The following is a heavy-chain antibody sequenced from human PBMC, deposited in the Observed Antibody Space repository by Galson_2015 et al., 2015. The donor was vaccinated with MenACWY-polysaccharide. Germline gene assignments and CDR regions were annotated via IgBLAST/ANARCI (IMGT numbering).Heavy chain of an antibody. CDR1: GFSVTTSGVG. D-gene: IGHD3-3*01. CDR3: AHRPDDSLTMAYYFDY. CDR2: IYWGGGK. V-gene: IGHV2-5*02. J-gene: IGHJ4*02. Sequence: PALVKPTQTLTLTCTFSGFSVTTSGVGVGWIRQPPGKTLEWLALIYWGGGKRYNPSLRPRLTITKDTSKNQVVLTMTNMDPVDTATYYCAHRPDDSLTMAYYFDYWGQGTLVTVSS.